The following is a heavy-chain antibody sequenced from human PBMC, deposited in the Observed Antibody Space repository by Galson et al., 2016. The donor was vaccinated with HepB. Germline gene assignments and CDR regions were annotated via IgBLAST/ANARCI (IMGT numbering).Heavy chain of an antibody. CDR2: ISSSGKTT. CDR1: GFSFSDYY. CDR3: AKDRNSGSPWYFDH. D-gene: IGHD1-26*01. J-gene: IGHJ4*02. V-gene: IGHV3-11*01. Sequence: SLRLSCAASGFSFSDYYMSWIRQAPGKGLEWVSYISSSGKTTYYADSVKGRFTISRDSSKNMLYLLLNRLRAEDSALYYCAKDRNSGSPWYFDHWGPGTLVTVSS.